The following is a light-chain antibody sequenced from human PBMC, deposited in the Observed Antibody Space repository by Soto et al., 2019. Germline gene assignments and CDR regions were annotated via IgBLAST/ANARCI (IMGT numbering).Light chain of an antibody. V-gene: IGKV3-20*01. CDR3: QQSGNSPPTYY. CDR1: QSVSSTS. CDR2: VAS. Sequence: EIVLTQSPGTLSLSPGERATLSSRASQSVSSTSLARYSQKPGQPPSLPLFVASTRATDIPARLSGSVSGRVFALNISRLAPDDFAVYYCQQSGNSPPTYYFGQGTKLEI. J-gene: IGKJ2*01.